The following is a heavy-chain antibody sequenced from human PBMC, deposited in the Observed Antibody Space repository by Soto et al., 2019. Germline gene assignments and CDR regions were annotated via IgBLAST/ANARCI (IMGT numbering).Heavy chain of an antibody. D-gene: IGHD6-13*01. CDR2: IIPIFRTT. V-gene: IGHV1-69*12. CDR3: ARPYSSSLENSYYCAVDV. CDR1: GGTFNSHA. J-gene: IGHJ6*02. Sequence: QVQLVQSGAEVKKPGSSVKVSCEASGGTFNSHAISWVRQAPGQGLEWMGGIIPIFRTTNYAQKFQGRLTXXAXXSTRTAYMELSGLRSDDTAVYYCARPYSSSLENSYYCAVDVWGQGTTVTVSS.